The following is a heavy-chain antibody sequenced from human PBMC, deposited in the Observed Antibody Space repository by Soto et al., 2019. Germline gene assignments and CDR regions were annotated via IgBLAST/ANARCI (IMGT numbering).Heavy chain of an antibody. D-gene: IGHD2-15*01. V-gene: IGHV1-18*01. J-gene: IGHJ3*02. CDR3: ARYCSGGTCYYAFDI. CDR2: ISTYNGNT. CDR1: GYTFSNYD. Sequence: ASVKVSCKASGYTFSNYDISWVRQAPGQWLEWMGWISTYNGNTDYAQKFQGRLTMTTDTSTSTAFMELRSLRSDDASFYYCARYCSGGTCYYAFDIWGQGTMVTVSS.